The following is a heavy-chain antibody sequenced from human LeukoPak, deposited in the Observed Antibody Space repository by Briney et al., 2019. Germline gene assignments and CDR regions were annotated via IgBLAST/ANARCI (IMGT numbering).Heavy chain of an antibody. V-gene: IGHV4-34*01. CDR1: GGSFSGYY. Sequence: SETLSLTCAVYGGSFSGYYWSWIRQPPGKGLEWIGEINHSGSTNYNPSLKSRVTISVDTSKNQFSLKLSSVAAADTAVYCCASYALGEFHHYFDYWGQGTLVTVSS. CDR3: ASYALGEFHHYFDY. D-gene: IGHD3-10*01. J-gene: IGHJ4*02. CDR2: INHSGST.